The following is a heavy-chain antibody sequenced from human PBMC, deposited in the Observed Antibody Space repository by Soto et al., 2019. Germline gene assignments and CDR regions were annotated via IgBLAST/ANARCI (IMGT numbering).Heavy chain of an antibody. V-gene: IGHV1-8*01. CDR3: XXXLXSGSTXYGLTVDF. CDR1: GYIFTSHD. J-gene: IGHJ3*01. CDR2: MSPFSGNT. D-gene: IGHD2-15*01. Sequence: QVQLVQSGAEVKKPGASVKVSCKASGYIFTSHDINWVRHVPGQGFEWMGGMSPFSGNTGSAQKFQGRVILTRNTXXNXXXXXXXXXXXXXXXXXXXXXXLXSGSTXYGLTVDFWAQGTTVTFSS.